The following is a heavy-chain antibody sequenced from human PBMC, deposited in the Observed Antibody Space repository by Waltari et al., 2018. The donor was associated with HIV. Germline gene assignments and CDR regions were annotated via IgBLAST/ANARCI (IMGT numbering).Heavy chain of an antibody. Sequence: QVQLQESGPGLWKPSETLPLTCPVPGGSISSSYWSWIRQSPGKGLEWIGYIYYSGSINYNPSLKSRVTISVDTSKKQFSLKLSSVTAADTAVYYCARGDDSSGYYYVNWFDTWGQGTLVTISS. V-gene: IGHV4-59*01. CDR1: GGSISSSY. D-gene: IGHD3-22*01. CDR3: ARGDDSSGYYYVNWFDT. J-gene: IGHJ5*02. CDR2: IYYSGSI.